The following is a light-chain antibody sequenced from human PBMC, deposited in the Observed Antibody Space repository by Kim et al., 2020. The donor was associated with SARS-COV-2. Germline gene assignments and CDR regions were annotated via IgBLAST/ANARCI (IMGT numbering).Light chain of an antibody. CDR2: GAS. V-gene: IGKV3-15*01. CDR3: QQYNNGPYT. CDR1: QSVSTN. Sequence: EIVMTQSPVTLSVSPGERATLSCRASQSVSTNLAWYQQKPGQAPRLVIYGASTRATGIPAGFSGSGSGTEFTLTISSLQSEDFAVYYCQQYNNGPYTFGRGTEPEI. J-gene: IGKJ2*01.